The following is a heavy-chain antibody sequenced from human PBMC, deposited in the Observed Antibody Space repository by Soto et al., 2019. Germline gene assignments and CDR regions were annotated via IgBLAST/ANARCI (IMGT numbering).Heavy chain of an antibody. CDR3: ARSRAWGKYQVLFARPYYMDV. CDR1: GFTFSDYY. Sequence: QVQLVESGGGLVKPGGSLRLSCAASGFTFSDYYMSWIRQAPGKGLEWVSYISSSGSTIYYADSVKGRFTISRDNAKNSLYLQMNSLRSEDTAVYYCARSRAWGKYQVLFARPYYMDVWGKGTTVTVSS. J-gene: IGHJ6*03. D-gene: IGHD2-2*01. V-gene: IGHV3-11*01. CDR2: ISSSGSTI.